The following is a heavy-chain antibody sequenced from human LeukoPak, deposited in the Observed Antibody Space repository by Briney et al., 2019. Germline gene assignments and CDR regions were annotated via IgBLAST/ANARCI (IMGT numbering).Heavy chain of an antibody. J-gene: IGHJ4*02. V-gene: IGHV1-18*01. Sequence: ASVTVSCMPSGYTFTSYGISWVRQAPGQGLDWMGWISGYNGNTNYVQKFRGTVAMTTDTSTSTVYMYVSSLRSDDTAVYYCGNDRATDQYQLWGQGTLVTVSS. CDR3: GNDRATDQYQL. D-gene: IGHD1-1*01. CDR2: ISGYNGNT. CDR1: GYTFTSYG.